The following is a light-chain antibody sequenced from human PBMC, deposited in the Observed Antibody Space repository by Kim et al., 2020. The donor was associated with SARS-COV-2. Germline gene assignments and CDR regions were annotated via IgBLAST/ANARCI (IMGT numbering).Light chain of an antibody. CDR3: QQYNNWPPR. CDR2: SAS. Sequence: VSPGESATPSCRASQSVSTKLAWYQQKPGQAPRLLIYSASARATGIPARFSGSGSETEFTLTISSLQSEDFAVYYCQQYNNWPPRFGQGTKVDIK. CDR1: QSVSTK. V-gene: IGKV3-15*01. J-gene: IGKJ1*01.